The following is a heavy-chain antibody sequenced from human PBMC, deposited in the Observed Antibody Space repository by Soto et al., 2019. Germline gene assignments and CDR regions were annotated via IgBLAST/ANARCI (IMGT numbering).Heavy chain of an antibody. CDR2: MHYGGST. CDR1: GGSFRSSDYY. CDR3: ARPGYSSSWYWFDA. V-gene: IGHV4-39*01. D-gene: IGHD6-13*01. J-gene: IGHJ5*02. Sequence: SETLSLTCTVSGGSFRSSDYYWGWIRQPPNKGLEWIGSMHYGGSTFYNPSLKSRVSISVDTAKNQFSLRLTSVTAADTAAYYCARPGYSSSWYWFDAWGQGILVTVSS.